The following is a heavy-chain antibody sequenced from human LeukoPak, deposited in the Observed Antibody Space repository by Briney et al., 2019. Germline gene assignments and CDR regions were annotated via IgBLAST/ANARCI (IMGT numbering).Heavy chain of an antibody. Sequence: PGGSLRLSCAASGFTFSSYWMSWVRQAPGKGLEWVANIKQDGREKYYVDSVKGRFTISRDNAKNSLYLQMNSLRAEDTAVYYCARDPGSYYDYVWGSYRLKYFDYWGQGTLVTVSS. V-gene: IGHV3-7*03. D-gene: IGHD3-16*02. CDR2: IKQDGREK. CDR3: ARDPGSYYDYVWGSYRLKYFDY. J-gene: IGHJ4*02. CDR1: GFTFSSYW.